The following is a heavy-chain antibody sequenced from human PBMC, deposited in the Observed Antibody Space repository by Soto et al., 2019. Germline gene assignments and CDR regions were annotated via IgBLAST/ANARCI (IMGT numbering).Heavy chain of an antibody. CDR1: GFTFNTYS. V-gene: IGHV3-21*01. CDR3: VRERGYDILTGYYVFDN. J-gene: IGHJ4*02. CDR2: ISSSSDHI. Sequence: GGSLRLSCVASGFTFNTYSLNWVRQAPGKGLEWVSSISSSSDHIYYAESVRGRFSISRDNAKNSVYLQMDSLRAEDTAVYYCVRERGYDILTGYYVFDNWGQGT. D-gene: IGHD3-9*01.